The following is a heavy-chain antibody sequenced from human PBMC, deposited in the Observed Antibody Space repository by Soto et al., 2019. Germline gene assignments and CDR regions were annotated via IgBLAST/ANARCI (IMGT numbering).Heavy chain of an antibody. CDR3: AREGVRGMDV. D-gene: IGHD3-16*01. Sequence: APVKGSRKASGLTLSSHWIRWGRQAPGQGLEWMGWISAYNGNTNYAQKLQGRVTMTTDTSTSTAYMELRSLRSEDTAVYYCAREGVRGMDVWGQGTTVTVSS. J-gene: IGHJ6*02. CDR1: GLTLSSHW. CDR2: ISAYNGNT. V-gene: IGHV1-18*01.